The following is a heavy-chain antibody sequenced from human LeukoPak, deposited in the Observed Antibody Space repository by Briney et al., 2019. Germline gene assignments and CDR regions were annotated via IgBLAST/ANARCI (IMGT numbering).Heavy chain of an antibody. CDR3: ARVEHYYDSSGYYYAYYFDY. CDR1: GGTFISYA. J-gene: IGHJ4*02. D-gene: IGHD3-22*01. CDR2: IIPILGIA. Sequence: GSSVKVSCKASGGTFISYAISWVRQAPGQGLEWMGRIIPILGIANYAQKFQGRVTITADKSTSTAYMELSSLGSEDTAVYYCARVEHYYDSSGYYYAYYFDYWGQGTLVTVSS. V-gene: IGHV1-69*04.